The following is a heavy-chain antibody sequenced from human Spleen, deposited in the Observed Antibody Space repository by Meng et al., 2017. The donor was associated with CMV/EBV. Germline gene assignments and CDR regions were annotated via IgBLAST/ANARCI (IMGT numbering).Heavy chain of an antibody. V-gene: IGHV3-7*01. CDR2: IKQDGSEK. Sequence: FSRYWMSWVRQAPGKGLEWVANIKQDGSEKYYVDSVKGRFTISRDNAKNSLYLQMNSLRAEDTAVYYCARDLYSSSWYVPAEELYFDYWGQGTLVTVSS. CDR1: FSRYW. CDR3: ARDLYSSSWYVPAEELYFDY. J-gene: IGHJ4*02. D-gene: IGHD6-13*01.